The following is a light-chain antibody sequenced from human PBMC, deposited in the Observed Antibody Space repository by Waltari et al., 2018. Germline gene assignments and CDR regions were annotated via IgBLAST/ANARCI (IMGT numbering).Light chain of an antibody. CDR2: EVS. V-gene: IGLV2-8*01. Sequence: QSALTQPPSASWSPGQSCTISCTGTSSAVGGYTSVSWYQQPPGKAPKLMISEVSKRPSGVPDRFSGSKSGTTASLTVSGLQAEDEADYYCSSDAGSNNLIFGGGTKLTVL. CDR1: SSAVGGYTS. J-gene: IGLJ2*01. CDR3: SSDAGSNNLI.